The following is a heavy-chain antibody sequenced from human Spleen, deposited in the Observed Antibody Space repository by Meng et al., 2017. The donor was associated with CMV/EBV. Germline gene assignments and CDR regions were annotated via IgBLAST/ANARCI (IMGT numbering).Heavy chain of an antibody. Sequence: SETLSLTCTVSGGSITSHYWSWIRQPPGRGLEWIGNIYYSGSANYNPSLKGRVTISLVTTKKHFSLRLTSVTAADTAVYYCARDPATGPRGDHFDYWGQGTRVTVSS. J-gene: IGHJ4*02. CDR2: IYYSGSA. V-gene: IGHV4-59*11. CDR3: ARDPATGPRGDHFDY. D-gene: IGHD3-16*01. CDR1: GGSITSHY.